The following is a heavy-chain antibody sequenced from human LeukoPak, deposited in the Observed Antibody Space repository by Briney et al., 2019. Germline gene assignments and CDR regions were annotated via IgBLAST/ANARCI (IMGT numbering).Heavy chain of an antibody. V-gene: IGHV3-74*01. CDR3: ASGSGSYFPGY. CDR2: INIDGSST. CDR1: GFTFSRNW. Sequence: GGSLRLSCAASGFTFSRNWMYWVRQAPGKGLVWVSRINIDGSSTSYADSVKGRFTISRDSAKNTLYLQMNSLRAEDTAVYYCASGSGSYFPGYWGQGTLVTVSS. D-gene: IGHD3-10*01. J-gene: IGHJ4*02.